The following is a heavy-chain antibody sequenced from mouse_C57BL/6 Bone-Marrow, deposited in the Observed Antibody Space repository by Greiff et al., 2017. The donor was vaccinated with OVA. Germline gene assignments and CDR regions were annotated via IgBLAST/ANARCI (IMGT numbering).Heavy chain of an antibody. CDR3: TRLLDAMDY. CDR2: ISSGGDYS. J-gene: IGHJ4*01. D-gene: IGHD2-1*01. CDR1: GFTFSSYA. Sequence: EVKLVESGEGLVKPGGSLKLSCAASGFTFSSYAMSWVRQTPEKRLEWVAYISSGGDYSYYADTVKGRFTISRDNARNTLYLQMSSLKPEDTAMYYCTRLLDAMDYWLQGTSVTVSS. V-gene: IGHV5-9-1*02.